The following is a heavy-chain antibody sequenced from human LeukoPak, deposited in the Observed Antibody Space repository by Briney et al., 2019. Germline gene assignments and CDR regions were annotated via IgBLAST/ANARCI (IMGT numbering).Heavy chain of an antibody. CDR2: IYYSGST. D-gene: IGHD2-15*01. Sequence: SETLPLTCTVSGGSISSSSYYWGWLRQPPGKGLEWIGSIYYSGSTYYNPSLKSRVTISVDTSKNQFSLKLSSVTAADTAVYYCARLSGYGKGRYCSGGSCYRWGQGTLVTVSS. CDR3: ARLSGYGKGRYCSGGSCYR. V-gene: IGHV4-39*07. J-gene: IGHJ4*02. CDR1: GGSISSSSYY.